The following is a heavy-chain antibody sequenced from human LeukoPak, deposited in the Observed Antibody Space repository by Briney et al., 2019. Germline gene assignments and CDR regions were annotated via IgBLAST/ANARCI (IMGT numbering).Heavy chain of an antibody. CDR1: GYTFTGYY. D-gene: IGHD6-19*01. J-gene: IGHJ4*02. CDR3: ARGVPVAGTIGFDY. Sequence: ASVKVSCKASGYTFTGYYRHWVRQAPGQGLEWMGWINPNSGGTNYAQKFQGRVTMTRDTSISTAYMELSRLRSDDTAVYYCARGVPVAGTIGFDYWGQGTLVTVSS. CDR2: INPNSGGT. V-gene: IGHV1-2*02.